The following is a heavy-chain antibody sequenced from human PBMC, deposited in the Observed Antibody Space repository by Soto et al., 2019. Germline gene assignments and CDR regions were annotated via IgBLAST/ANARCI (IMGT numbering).Heavy chain of an antibody. CDR3: ARDAKVYSSGWYEVDRGY. V-gene: IGHV1-69*12. D-gene: IGHD6-19*01. CDR1: GGTFSSYA. CDR2: IIPIFGTA. J-gene: IGHJ4*02. Sequence: QVQLVQSGAEVKKPGSSVKVSCKASGGTFSSYAISWVRQAPGQGLEWMGGIIPIFGTANYAQKFQGRVTITADESTSTAYMELSSLRSEDTAVYYCARDAKVYSSGWYEVDRGYWGQGTLVTVSS.